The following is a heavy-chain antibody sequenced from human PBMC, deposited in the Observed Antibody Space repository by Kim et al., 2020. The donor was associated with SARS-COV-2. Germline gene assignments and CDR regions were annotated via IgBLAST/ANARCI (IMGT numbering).Heavy chain of an antibody. Sequence: GVSLRLSCAASGFTFSSYSMNWVRQAPGKGLEWVSSISSSSSYIYYSDSVKGRFTISRDNAKNSLYLQMNSLRAVDTAVYYCAKGGRYYSAPYWGQGTLVTVSS. V-gene: IGHV3-21*01. J-gene: IGHJ4*02. CDR1: GFTFSSYS. D-gene: IGHD1-26*01. CDR2: ISSSSSYI. CDR3: AKGGRYYSAPY.